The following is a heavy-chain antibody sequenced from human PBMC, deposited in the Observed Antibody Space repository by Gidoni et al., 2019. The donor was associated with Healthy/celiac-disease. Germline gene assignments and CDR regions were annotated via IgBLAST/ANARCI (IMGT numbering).Heavy chain of an antibody. D-gene: IGHD5-12*01. Sequence: QVQLVQSGAEVKKPGPAVEVSCQASGYTFTGYYMHWVRQASGKGLEWMGWMTPTSGGTNYAPNFPGRVTMTRATSFSTAYMELSRLGSYDPAVYYCASGGCIVATILPPRSWGQGTLVTVSS. CDR2: MTPTSGGT. CDR1: GYTFTGYY. V-gene: IGHV1-2*02. J-gene: IGHJ4*02. CDR3: ASGGCIVATILPPRS.